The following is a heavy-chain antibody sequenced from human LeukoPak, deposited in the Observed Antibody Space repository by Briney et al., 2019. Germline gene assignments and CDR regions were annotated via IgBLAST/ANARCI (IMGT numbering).Heavy chain of an antibody. D-gene: IGHD5-18*01. Sequence: GGSLRLSCAASGFTFSSYGMHWVRQAPGKGLEWVAVISYDGSNKYYADSVKGRFTISRDNSKNTLYPHMNSLRAEDTAVYYCASGYSYGYPAVDYWGQGTLVTVSS. J-gene: IGHJ4*02. V-gene: IGHV3-30*03. CDR2: ISYDGSNK. CDR3: ASGYSYGYPAVDY. CDR1: GFTFSSYG.